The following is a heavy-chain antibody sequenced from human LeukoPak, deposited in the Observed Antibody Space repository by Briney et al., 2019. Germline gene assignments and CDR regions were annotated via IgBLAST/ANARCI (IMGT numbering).Heavy chain of an antibody. Sequence: PSETLSLTCAVYGGSFSGYYWSWIRQPPGKGLEWIGEINHSGSTNYNPSLKSRVTISVDTSKNQFSLKLSSVTAADTAVYYCARGQAFDIWGQGTMVIVSS. CDR2: INHSGST. CDR1: GGSFSGYY. J-gene: IGHJ3*02. CDR3: ARGQAFDI. V-gene: IGHV4-34*01.